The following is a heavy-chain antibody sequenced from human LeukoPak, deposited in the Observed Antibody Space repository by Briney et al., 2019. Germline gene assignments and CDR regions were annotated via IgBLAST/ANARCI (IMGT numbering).Heavy chain of an antibody. D-gene: IGHD3-22*01. J-gene: IGHJ3*02. Sequence: PSETLSLTCTVSGGSISSSSYYWGWIRQPPGKGLEWIGSIYYSGSTYYNPSLKSRVTISVDTSKNQFSLKLSSVTAADTAVYYCATPYYYDSSGYYYGREAFDIWGQGTMVTVSS. CDR1: GGSISSSSYY. V-gene: IGHV4-39*01. CDR3: ATPYYYDSSGYYYGREAFDI. CDR2: IYYSGST.